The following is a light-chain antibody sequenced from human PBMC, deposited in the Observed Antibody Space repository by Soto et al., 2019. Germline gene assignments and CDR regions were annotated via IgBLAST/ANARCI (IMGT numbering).Light chain of an antibody. CDR3: HQYNSYPRT. CDR2: KAS. V-gene: IGKV1-5*03. Sequence: DTQMTPSPSTLSASVGDRVTITCRASQTIYSWLAWYQQKPGQAPRLLIHKASTLETGVPSRFSGSGYGSEFTLIISSLQPDDFATYYCHQYNSYPRTFGQGTKVEV. J-gene: IGKJ1*01. CDR1: QTIYSW.